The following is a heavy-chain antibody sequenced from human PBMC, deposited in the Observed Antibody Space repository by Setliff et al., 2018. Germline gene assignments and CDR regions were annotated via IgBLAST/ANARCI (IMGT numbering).Heavy chain of an antibody. D-gene: IGHD3-22*01. CDR2: TYYGGNT. CDR3: ARAPRYFDPTGSYFDF. Sequence: PSETLSLTCAVSGGSISSSNWWSWVRQPPGKGLEWIASTYYGGNTFYNPSLKSRVTISVDTSKSQFSLKLTSVTAADTAVYYCARAPRYFDPTGSYFDFWGQGTQVTVSS. J-gene: IGHJ4*02. CDR1: GGSISSSNW. V-gene: IGHV4-4*02.